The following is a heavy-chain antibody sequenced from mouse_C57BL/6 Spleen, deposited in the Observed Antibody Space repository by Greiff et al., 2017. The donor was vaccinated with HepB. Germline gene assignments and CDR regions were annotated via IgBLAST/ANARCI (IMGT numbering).Heavy chain of an antibody. D-gene: IGHD6-2*01. CDR1: GYTFTSYW. V-gene: IGHV1-64*01. CDR2: IHPNSGST. J-gene: IGHJ4*01. CDR3: AGLIQGGYAMDY. Sequence: QVQLQQPGAELAKPGASVKLSCKASGYTFTSYWMHWVKQRPGQGLEWIGMIHPNSGSTNYNEKFKSKATLTVDKSSSTAYMQLSSLTSEDSAVYYCAGLIQGGYAMDYWGQGTSVTVSS.